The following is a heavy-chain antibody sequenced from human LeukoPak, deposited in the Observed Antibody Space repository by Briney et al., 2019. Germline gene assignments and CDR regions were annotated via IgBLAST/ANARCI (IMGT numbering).Heavy chain of an antibody. CDR2: ISAYNGNT. CDR3: ARDLMVRGDYYYYYMDV. Sequence: GASVKVSCKASGYTFTSYGISWVRQAPGQGLEWMGWISAYNGNTNYAQKLQGRVTMTTDTSTSTAYMELRSLRSDDTAVYYCARDLMVRGDYYYYYMDVWGKGTTVTISS. J-gene: IGHJ6*03. D-gene: IGHD3-10*01. CDR1: GYTFTSYG. V-gene: IGHV1-18*01.